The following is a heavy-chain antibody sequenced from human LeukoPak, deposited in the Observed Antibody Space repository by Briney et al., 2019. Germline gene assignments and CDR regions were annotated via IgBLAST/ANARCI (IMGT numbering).Heavy chain of an antibody. CDR1: GFTFSYHW. CDR3: ARGPGSSGGAYVGDY. V-gene: IGHV3-74*01. D-gene: IGHD3-22*01. CDR2: IDGGGSST. Sequence: PGGSLRLSCGASGFTFSYHWMHWVRQVPGKGLVWVSRIDGGGSSTSYAGSVKGRFSISRDNAKSTLYLQMSSLRAEDTAVYYCARGPGSSGGAYVGDYWGPGTLVTVSS. J-gene: IGHJ4*01.